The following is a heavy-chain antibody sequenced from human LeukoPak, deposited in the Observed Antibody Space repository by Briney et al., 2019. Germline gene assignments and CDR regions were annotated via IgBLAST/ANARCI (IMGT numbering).Heavy chain of an antibody. Sequence: SETLSLTCAVYGGSLSGYYWTWIRQSPGKGLEWIGEINYSGNTNYNRSLKSRVTISADTSKNQFSLSLTSVTAADTAVYYCARRGTAYCRGGNCYSDEYFDYWGQGTQVTVSS. CDR2: INYSGNT. D-gene: IGHD2-15*01. V-gene: IGHV4-34*01. CDR1: GGSLSGYY. CDR3: ARRGTAYCRGGNCYSDEYFDY. J-gene: IGHJ4*02.